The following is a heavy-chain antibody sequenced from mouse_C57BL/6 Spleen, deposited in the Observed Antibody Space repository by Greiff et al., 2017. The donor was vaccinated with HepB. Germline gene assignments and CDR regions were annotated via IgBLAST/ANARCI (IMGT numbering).Heavy chain of an antibody. CDR3: PGWGLRRGD. V-gene: IGHV6-3*01. CDR2: IRLKSDNYAT. J-gene: IGHJ2*01. D-gene: IGHD2-4*01. Sequence: EVQLQESGGGLVQPGGSMKLSCVASGFTFSNYWMNWVRQSPEKGLEWVAQIRLKSDNYATHYAESVKGRFTISRDDSKSSVYLQMNTLRAEDTGIYYCPGWGLRRGDWGKGTTLTVSS. CDR1: GFTFSNYW.